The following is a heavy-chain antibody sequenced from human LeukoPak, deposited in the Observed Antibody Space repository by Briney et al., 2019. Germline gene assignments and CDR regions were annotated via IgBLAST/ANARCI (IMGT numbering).Heavy chain of an antibody. Sequence: GGSLRLSCAASGFTFSSYSMNWVRQAPGKGLEWVSSISSSSSNIYYADSVKGRFTISRDNAKNSLYLQMNSLRAEDTAVYYCASSAIAVAAHWYWFERWGQGTLVTVSS. D-gene: IGHD6-19*01. CDR2: ISSSSSNI. V-gene: IGHV3-21*01. CDR3: ASSAIAVAAHWYWFER. J-gene: IGHJ5*02. CDR1: GFTFSSYS.